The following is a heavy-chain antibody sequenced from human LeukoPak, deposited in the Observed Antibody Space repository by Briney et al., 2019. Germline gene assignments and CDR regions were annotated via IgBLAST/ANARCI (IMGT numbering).Heavy chain of an antibody. D-gene: IGHD3-3*01. Sequence: GGSLRLSCAASGFTVSSNSMSWVRQAPGKGLEWVSVIYSGGSTYYADSVKGGFTISRDNSKNTLYLQMNSLRAEDTAVYYCARVWSGWYEIDYWGQGTLVTVSS. V-gene: IGHV3-66*02. J-gene: IGHJ4*02. CDR1: GFTVSSNS. CDR3: ARVWSGWYEIDY. CDR2: IYSGGST.